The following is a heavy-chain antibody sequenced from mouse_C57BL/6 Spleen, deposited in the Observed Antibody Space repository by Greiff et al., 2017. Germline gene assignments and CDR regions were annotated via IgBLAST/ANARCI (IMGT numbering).Heavy chain of an antibody. CDR3: ARCLYDGYYYAMDY. D-gene: IGHD2-3*01. V-gene: IGHV5-17*01. CDR1: GFTFSDYG. Sequence: EVQRVESGGGLVKPGGSLKLSCAASGFTFSDYGMHWVRQAPEKGLEWVAYISSGSSTIYYADTVKGRFTISRDNAKNTLFLQMTSLRSEDTAMYYCARCLYDGYYYAMDYWGQGTSVTVSS. CDR2: ISSGSSTI. J-gene: IGHJ4*01.